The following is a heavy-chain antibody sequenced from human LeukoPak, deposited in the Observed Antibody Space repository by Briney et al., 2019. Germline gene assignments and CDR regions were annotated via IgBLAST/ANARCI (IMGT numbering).Heavy chain of an antibody. CDR3: ARGEMGARFDY. Sequence: PSETLSLTCTVSGGSISSGGYYWSWIRQPPGKGLEWIGYIYHSGSTYYNPSLKSRVTISVDRSKNQFSLKLSSVTAADTAVYYCARGEMGARFDYWGQGTLVTVSS. V-gene: IGHV4-30-2*01. D-gene: IGHD1-26*01. J-gene: IGHJ4*02. CDR2: IYHSGST. CDR1: GGSISSGGYY.